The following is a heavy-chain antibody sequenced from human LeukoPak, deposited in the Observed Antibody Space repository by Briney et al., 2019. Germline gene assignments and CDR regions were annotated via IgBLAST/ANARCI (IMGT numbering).Heavy chain of an antibody. D-gene: IGHD3-22*01. CDR2: ISGSGGST. CDR3: AKGYYYDSSGYSLYYFDY. J-gene: IGHJ4*02. Sequence: PGGSLGLSCAASGFTFSSYAMSWVRQAPGKGLEWVSAISGSGGSTYYADSVKGRFTISRDNSKNTLYLQMNSLRAEDTAVYYCAKGYYYDSSGYSLYYFDYWGQGTLVTVSS. CDR1: GFTFSSYA. V-gene: IGHV3-23*01.